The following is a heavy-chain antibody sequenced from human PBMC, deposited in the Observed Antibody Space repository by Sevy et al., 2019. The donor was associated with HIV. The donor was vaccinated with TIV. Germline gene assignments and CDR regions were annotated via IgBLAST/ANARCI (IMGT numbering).Heavy chain of an antibody. CDR1: GFTFSSYA. Sequence: GESLKISCAASGFTFSSYAMSWVRQAPGKGLEWVSAISGSGGSTYYADSVKGRFTISRDNSKNTLYLQMNSLRAEDTAVYYCAKRPAVVAATGYFDYWGQGTLVTVSS. D-gene: IGHD2-15*01. CDR3: AKRPAVVAATGYFDY. V-gene: IGHV3-23*01. CDR2: ISGSGGST. J-gene: IGHJ4*02.